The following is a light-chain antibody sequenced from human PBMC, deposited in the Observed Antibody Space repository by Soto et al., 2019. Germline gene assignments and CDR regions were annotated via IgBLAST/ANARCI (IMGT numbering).Light chain of an antibody. CDR1: QGISSY. CDR3: QQLNSYRFT. V-gene: IGKV1-9*01. CDR2: AAS. J-gene: IGKJ3*01. Sequence: DIQLTQSPSFLSASVGDRVTITCRASQGISSYLAWYQQKPGKAPKLLIYAASTLQSGVPSRFSGSGSGTVFTLTISSLQPEDFATYYCQQLNSYRFTFGPGTKVDIK.